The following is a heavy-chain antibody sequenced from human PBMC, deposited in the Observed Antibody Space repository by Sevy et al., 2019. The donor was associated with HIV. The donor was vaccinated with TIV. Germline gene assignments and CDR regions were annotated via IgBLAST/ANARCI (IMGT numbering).Heavy chain of an antibody. CDR2: IYYNGHI. J-gene: IGHJ4*02. CDR3: AGENAWGSGYS. CDR1: GGSITSLY. V-gene: IGHV4-59*08. Sequence: SETLSLTCTVSGGSITSLYWNWIRQPPGKGLEWIANIYYNGHINYNPSLKSRVTLSLDTSKNQFPLRLSSVTAADTARYYCAGENAWGSGYSWGQGTLVTVAS. D-gene: IGHD6-19*01.